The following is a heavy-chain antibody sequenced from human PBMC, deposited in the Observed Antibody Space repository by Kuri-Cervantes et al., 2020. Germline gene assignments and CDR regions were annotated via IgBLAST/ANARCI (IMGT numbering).Heavy chain of an antibody. Sequence: SEKVSCKASGGTFSSYAISWVRQAPGQGLEWMGGIIPIFGTANYAQKFQGRVTITADESTSTAYMVLSSLISEETAVYYCARAGIHYFGSNSAVHFDYWGQGTLVTVSS. CDR2: IIPIFGTA. J-gene: IGHJ4*02. D-gene: IGHD4-23*01. V-gene: IGHV1-69*13. CDR3: ARAGIHYFGSNSAVHFDY. CDR1: GGTFSSYA.